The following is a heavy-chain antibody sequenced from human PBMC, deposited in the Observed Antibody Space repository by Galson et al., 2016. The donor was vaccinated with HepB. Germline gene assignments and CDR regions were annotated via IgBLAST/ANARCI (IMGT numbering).Heavy chain of an antibody. D-gene: IGHD1-14*01. CDR1: GFSLSSRGVG. V-gene: IGHV2-5*02. CDR3: AHTGPPRTDDDHRPWSFDL. CDR2: VFWDDHK. J-gene: IGHJ2*01. Sequence: PALVKPTQTLTLTCTFSGFSLSSRGVGVGWIRQPPGKALEWFALVFWDDHKRYRPSLQSRLTITKDTSKNQVVLTMTNIDPVDTATYYCAHTGPPRTDDDHRPWSFDLWGRGTLVTVSS.